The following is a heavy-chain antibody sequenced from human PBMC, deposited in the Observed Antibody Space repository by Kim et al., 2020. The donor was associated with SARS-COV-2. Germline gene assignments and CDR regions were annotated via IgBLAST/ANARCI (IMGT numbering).Heavy chain of an antibody. Sequence: GGSLRLSCAASGFTFSSYEMNWVRQAPGKGLEWVSYISSSGSTIYYADSVKGRFTISRDNAKNSLYLQMNSLRAEDTAVYYCARCGRSSTSPYYFDYWGQGTLVTVSS. CDR3: ARCGRSSTSPYYFDY. D-gene: IGHD2-2*01. V-gene: IGHV3-48*03. J-gene: IGHJ4*02. CDR1: GFTFSSYE. CDR2: ISSSGSTI.